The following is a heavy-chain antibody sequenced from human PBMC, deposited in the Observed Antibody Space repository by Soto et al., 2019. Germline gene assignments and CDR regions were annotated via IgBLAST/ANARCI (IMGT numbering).Heavy chain of an antibody. CDR2: IIPIFGTA. J-gene: IGHJ5*02. V-gene: IGHV1-69*13. CDR1: GGTFSSYA. CDR3: VRSFSTATYNWFDP. D-gene: IGHD4-17*01. Sequence: SVKVSCKASGGTFSSYAISWVRQAPGQGLEWIGGIIPIFGTANYAQKFQGRVTITADESTSTAYMELSSLRSEDTAVYYCVRSFSTATYNWFDPWGQGTLVTVSS.